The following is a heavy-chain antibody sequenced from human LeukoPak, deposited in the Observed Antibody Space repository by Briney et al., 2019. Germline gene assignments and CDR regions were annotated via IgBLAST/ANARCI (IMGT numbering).Heavy chain of an antibody. J-gene: IGHJ5*02. CDR2: IYYSGST. Sequence: SETLSLTCTVSGGSISSYYWSWIRQPPGKGLEWIGYIYYSGSTNYNPSLKSRVTISVDTSKNQFSLKLSSVTAADTAVYYCARVEYSYGRTNWFDPWGQGTLVTVSS. CDR3: ARVEYSYGRTNWFDP. D-gene: IGHD5-18*01. V-gene: IGHV4-59*01. CDR1: GGSISSYY.